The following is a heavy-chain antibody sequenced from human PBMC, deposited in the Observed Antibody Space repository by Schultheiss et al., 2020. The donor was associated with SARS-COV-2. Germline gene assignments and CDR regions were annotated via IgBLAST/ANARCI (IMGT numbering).Heavy chain of an antibody. D-gene: IGHD5-18*01. Sequence: GGSLRLSCAASGFTFDDYAMHWVRQAPGKGLEWVSGISWNSGSIGYADSVKGRFTISRDNAKNSLYLQMNSLRAEDTAVYYCARDGGGYSWNWFDPWGQGTLVTVSS. CDR2: ISWNSGSI. CDR1: GFTFDDYA. J-gene: IGHJ5*02. CDR3: ARDGGGYSWNWFDP. V-gene: IGHV3-9*01.